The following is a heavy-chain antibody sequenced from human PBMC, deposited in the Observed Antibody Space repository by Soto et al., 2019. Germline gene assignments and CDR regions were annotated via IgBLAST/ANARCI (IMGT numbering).Heavy chain of an antibody. D-gene: IGHD2-21*01. CDR1: GFTFSSYG. Sequence: QVQLVESGGGVVQPARSLRLSCAASGFTFSSYGMHWVRQAPGKGLEWVTVISYDGGSKYYADSVKGRFTISRDNSKNTRYLQMNSLRAEDTAVYYCARGHIVVVASSAFDIWGQGTMVTVSS. V-gene: IGHV3-30*03. J-gene: IGHJ3*02. CDR3: ARGHIVVVASSAFDI. CDR2: ISYDGGSK.